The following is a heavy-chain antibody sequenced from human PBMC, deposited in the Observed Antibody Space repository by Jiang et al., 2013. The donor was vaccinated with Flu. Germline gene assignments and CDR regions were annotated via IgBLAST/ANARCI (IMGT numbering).Heavy chain of an antibody. CDR2: HTTGQSRYY. Sequence: SGDSVSSNGAAWIGSGSPHREALSGWEGHTTGQSRYYEYAVSVKSRITINPDTSKNQFSLQLNSVTPEDTAIYYCARDPPLTLSCFDSWGQGTLVTVSS. V-gene: IGHV6-1*01. CDR3: ARDPPLTLSCFDS. CDR1: GDSVSSNGAA. D-gene: IGHD1-26*01. J-gene: IGHJ4*02.